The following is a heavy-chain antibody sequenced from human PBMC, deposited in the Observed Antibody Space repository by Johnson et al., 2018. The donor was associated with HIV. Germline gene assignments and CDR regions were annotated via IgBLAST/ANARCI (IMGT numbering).Heavy chain of an antibody. CDR2: ISGSGGST. J-gene: IGHJ3*02. CDR1: GFTFSSYA. D-gene: IGHD3-22*01. Sequence: EVQLVESGGGLVQPGGSLRLSCAASGFTFSSYAMSWVRQAPGKGLEWVSAISGSGGSTYYADSVKGRFTISRDNSKNPLFLQMGILRVEDTAVYYCARDWEKNSSGFYPTVMGIWGQGTRVTVSS. CDR3: ARDWEKNSSGFYPTVMGI. V-gene: IGHV3-23*04.